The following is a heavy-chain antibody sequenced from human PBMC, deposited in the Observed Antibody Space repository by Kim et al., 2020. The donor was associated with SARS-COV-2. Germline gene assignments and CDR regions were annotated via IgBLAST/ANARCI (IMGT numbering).Heavy chain of an antibody. J-gene: IGHJ3*02. CDR1: GFTFNNFG. V-gene: IGHV3-30*04. CDR3: ARAI. Sequence: GGSLRLSCEASGFTFNNFGMHWVRQAPGKGLEWVASISYEGSNKFYIDSVKGRFTISRDSSKNSLYLQMNSLRVEDTAVYYCARAIW. CDR2: ISYEGSNK.